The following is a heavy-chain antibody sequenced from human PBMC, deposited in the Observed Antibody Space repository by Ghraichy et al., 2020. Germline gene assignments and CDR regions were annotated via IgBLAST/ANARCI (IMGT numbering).Heavy chain of an antibody. D-gene: IGHD2-2*01. CDR3: TSANRGGYCNETSCYLQGIDY. CDR2: ISDDGNFK. J-gene: IGHJ4*01. V-gene: IGHV3-30*03. Sequence: GGSLRLSCAASGFTFSNYGMHWVRLAPGRGLEWVAVISDDGNFKFYADSVKGRFTISRVTYMNTLFLQMNSLRAEDTAIYYCTSANRGGYCNETSCYLQGIDYLGHGALVSVS. CDR1: GFTFSNYG.